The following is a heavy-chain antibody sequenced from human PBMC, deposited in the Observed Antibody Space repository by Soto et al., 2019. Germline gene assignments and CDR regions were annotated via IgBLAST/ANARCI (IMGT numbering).Heavy chain of an antibody. CDR3: AHYFYILVDDAFDI. CDR1: GFSLSTSGVG. CDR2: IYWDDDK. D-gene: IGHD2-8*02. V-gene: IGHV2-5*02. J-gene: IGHJ3*02. Sequence: QITLKESGPTLVKPTQTLTLTCTFSGFSLSTSGVGVGWIRQPPGKALEWLALIYWDDDKRYSPSLKSRLTLTNDTSKNQVVLTMTNMDPVDTATYYCAHYFYILVDDAFDIWGQGTMVTVSS.